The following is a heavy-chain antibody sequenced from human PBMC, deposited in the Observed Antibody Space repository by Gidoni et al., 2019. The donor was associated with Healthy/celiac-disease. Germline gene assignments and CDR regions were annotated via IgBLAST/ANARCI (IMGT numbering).Heavy chain of an antibody. Sequence: QVQLVQSGAEVQKPGSSVKVSCKSSGGTFSSYAISWVRQAPGQGLEWMGGIIPIFGTANYAQKVQGRVTITADESTSTAYMELSSLRSEDTAVYYCARDPWNYDAFDIWGQGTMVTVSS. D-gene: IGHD1-7*01. CDR3: ARDPWNYDAFDI. J-gene: IGHJ3*02. CDR1: GGTFSSYA. V-gene: IGHV1-69*01. CDR2: IIPIFGTA.